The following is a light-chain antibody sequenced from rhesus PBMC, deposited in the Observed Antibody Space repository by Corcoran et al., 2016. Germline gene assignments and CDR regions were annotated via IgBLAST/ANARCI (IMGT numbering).Light chain of an antibody. V-gene: IGKV2-82*03. CDR2: LVS. Sequence: DIVMIQTPLSLPVTLGEPASISCRSSQSLVYCDGKTYLYWYLQKPGQSPQLLMYLVSKRASGVPEKFSGCGSGTGCRLRFRRVKAEDVGVYYYIQTLRSPWSFGQGTKVEIK. J-gene: IGKJ1*01. CDR3: IQTLRSPWS. CDR1: QSLVYCDGKTY.